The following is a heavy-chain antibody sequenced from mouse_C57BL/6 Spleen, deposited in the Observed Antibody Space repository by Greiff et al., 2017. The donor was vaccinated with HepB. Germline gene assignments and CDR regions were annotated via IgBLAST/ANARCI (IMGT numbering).Heavy chain of an antibody. CDR3: AGLLYGAMDY. CDR1: GYAFSSSW. V-gene: IGHV1-82*01. CDR2: IYPGDGDT. J-gene: IGHJ4*01. D-gene: IGHD2-12*01. Sequence: QVQLKESGPELVKPGASVKISCKASGYAFSSSWMNWVKQRPGKGLEWIGRIYPGDGDTNYNGKFKGKATLTADKSSSTAYMQLSSLTSEDSAVYFCAGLLYGAMDYWGQGTSVTVSS.